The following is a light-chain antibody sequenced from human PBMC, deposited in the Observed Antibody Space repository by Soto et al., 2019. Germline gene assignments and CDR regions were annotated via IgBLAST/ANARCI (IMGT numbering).Light chain of an antibody. V-gene: IGLV2-14*01. CDR1: SRDVGGYNY. CDR3: SSYTSSSTYV. J-gene: IGLJ1*01. CDR2: DVT. Sequence: QSVLTQPASVSGAPGQAITISRPGNSRDVGGYNYVSWYQQHPGKAPKLMIYDVTNRPSGVSNRFSGSKSGNTASLTISGLQAEDEADYYCSSYTSSSTYVFGTGTKVTVL.